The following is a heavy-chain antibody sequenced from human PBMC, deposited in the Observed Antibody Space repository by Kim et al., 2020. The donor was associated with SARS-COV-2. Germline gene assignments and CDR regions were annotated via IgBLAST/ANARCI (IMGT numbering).Heavy chain of an antibody. CDR2: IYGGGST. CDR1: GFIVCGKY. Sequence: GGSLRLSCAASGFIVCGKYRRWVRKAPGKGLEWVSVIYGGGSTFYADSVRGRFTISRDNSKNTLYLQINSLRAEDTAVYYCARNLGGALDDGYWGQGTLVTVSS. J-gene: IGHJ4*02. V-gene: IGHV3-53*01. CDR3: ARNLGGALDDGY. D-gene: IGHD1-26*01.